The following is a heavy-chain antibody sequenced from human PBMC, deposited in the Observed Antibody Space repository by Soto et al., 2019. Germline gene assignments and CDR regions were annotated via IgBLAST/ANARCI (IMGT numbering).Heavy chain of an antibody. CDR2: IYYTGTT. Sequence: QVHLQESGPGLVKPPETLSLTCTVSGGSISSYYWSWIRQPPGKGLEWIGYIYYTGTTTYNPSITSRVTIPLDSSKNQFSLNLTSVSAADTAVYYCARLGGFYQSLDSWGQGTLVTVSS. CDR3: ARLGGFYQSLDS. D-gene: IGHD3-22*01. CDR1: GGSISSYY. J-gene: IGHJ5*01. V-gene: IGHV4-59*08.